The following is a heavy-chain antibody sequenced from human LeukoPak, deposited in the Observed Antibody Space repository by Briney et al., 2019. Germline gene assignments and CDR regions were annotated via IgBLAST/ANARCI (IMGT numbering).Heavy chain of an antibody. D-gene: IGHD6-13*01. J-gene: IGHJ4*02. CDR1: GFTFSSYA. V-gene: IGHV3-30-3*01. CDR2: ISYDGSNK. CDR3: SSFGSSWSKSY. Sequence: GGSLRLSCAASGFTFSSYAMHWVRQAPGKGLEWVAVISYDGSNKYYADSVKGRFTISRDNSKNTLYLQMNSLRAEDTAVYYCSSFGSSWSKSYWGQGTLVTVSS.